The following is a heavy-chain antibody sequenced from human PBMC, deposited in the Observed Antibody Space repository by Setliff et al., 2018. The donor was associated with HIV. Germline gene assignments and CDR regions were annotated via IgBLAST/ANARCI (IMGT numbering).Heavy chain of an antibody. V-gene: IGHV4-34*01. CDR2: IDHTGRT. Sequence: SETLSLTCAVSGGSFTHDYWTWIRQAPGEGLEWIGEIDHTGRTDYNPSLKSRVTISIGPSKFQFSLKLNSVTAADTAVYYCAIPPLESTVTTANYFESWGQGILVTVSS. CDR1: GGSFTHDY. CDR3: AIPPLESTVTTANYFES. D-gene: IGHD4-17*01. J-gene: IGHJ4*02.